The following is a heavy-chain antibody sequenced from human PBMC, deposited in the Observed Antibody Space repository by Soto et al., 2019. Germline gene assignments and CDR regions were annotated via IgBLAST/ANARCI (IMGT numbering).Heavy chain of an antibody. CDR1: GFSLSSYS. CDR3: ARFYDSSGYYYGGPWAFDY. V-gene: IGHV3-48*02. CDR2: ISSSSSTI. Sequence: GFLRLSSAASGFSLSSYSMNWVRQAPGKGLEWVSYISSSSSTIYYADSVKGRFTISRDNAKNSLYLQMNSLRDEDTAVYYCARFYDSSGYYYGGPWAFDYWGQGTLVTVS. D-gene: IGHD3-22*01. J-gene: IGHJ4*02.